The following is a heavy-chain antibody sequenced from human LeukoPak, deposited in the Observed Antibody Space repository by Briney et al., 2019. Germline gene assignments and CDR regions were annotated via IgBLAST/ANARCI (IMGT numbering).Heavy chain of an antibody. CDR2: IYYSGST. Sequence: SETLSLTCTVSGGSISSYYWSWIRQPPGKGLEWIGYIYYSGSTNYNPSPKSRVTISVDTSKNQFSLKLSSVTAADTAVYYCGGSYASGSYYHYWGQGTLVTVSS. CDR1: GGSISSYY. CDR3: GGSYASGSYYHY. J-gene: IGHJ4*02. V-gene: IGHV4-59*08. D-gene: IGHD3-10*01.